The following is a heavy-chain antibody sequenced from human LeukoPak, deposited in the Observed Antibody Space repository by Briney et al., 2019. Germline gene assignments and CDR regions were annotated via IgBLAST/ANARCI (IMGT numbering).Heavy chain of an antibody. CDR1: GFTFSNYW. D-gene: IGHD3-10*01. CDR2: INGDGAIT. J-gene: IGHJ4*02. V-gene: IGHV3-74*01. CDR3: ARGGSITMVRGVTRYYFDY. Sequence: GGSLRLSCAASGFTFSNYWMHWVRQAPGKGLVCVSRINGDGAITGYADSVKGRFTISRDNAKNTLYLQMNSLRAEDTAVYYCARGGSITMVRGVTRYYFDYWGQGTLVTVSS.